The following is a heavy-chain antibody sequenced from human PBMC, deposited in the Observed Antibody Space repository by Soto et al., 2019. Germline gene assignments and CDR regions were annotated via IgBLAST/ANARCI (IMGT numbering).Heavy chain of an antibody. CDR2: IYWDDDK. Sequence: QITLKESGPTLVKPTQTLTLTCTFSGFSLSTSGVGVGWIRQPPGKALEWLALIYWDDDKRYSPSLKSRLTITKDTSKNQVVLTMTNMDPVDTATYYCAHSGQQVVWDPFSNWFDPWGQVTLVTVSS. J-gene: IGHJ5*02. CDR1: GFSLSTSGVG. CDR3: AHSGQQVVWDPFSNWFDP. V-gene: IGHV2-5*02. D-gene: IGHD3-16*01.